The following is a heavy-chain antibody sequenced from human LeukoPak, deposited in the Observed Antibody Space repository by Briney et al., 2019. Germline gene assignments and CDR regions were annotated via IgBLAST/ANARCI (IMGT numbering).Heavy chain of an antibody. CDR3: AKRYYPSVAASGYYGMDV. D-gene: IGHD2-15*01. CDR2: ISASGDGK. CDR1: GFIFSNYA. Sequence: PGGSLTLSCAAAGFIFSNYAMTWVRQAPGKGLEWVSVISASGDGKYYVESVKGRFTISRDNSKNTLFLQMTSLRAEDTAVYYCAKRYYPSVAASGYYGMDVWGQGTTVTVSS. V-gene: IGHV3-23*01. J-gene: IGHJ6*02.